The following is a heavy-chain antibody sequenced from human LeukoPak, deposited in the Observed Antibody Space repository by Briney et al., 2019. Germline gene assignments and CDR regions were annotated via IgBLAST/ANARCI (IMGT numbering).Heavy chain of an antibody. CDR2: ISYTGGT. D-gene: IGHD3-22*01. V-gene: IGHV4-39*07. CDR1: GGSITSSSYY. J-gene: IGHJ5*02. CDR3: ARASHYYDSSGSPPFDP. Sequence: SETLSLTCSVSGGSITSSSYYWGWIRQPPERGLEWIGTISYTGGTYYSPSLKSRVTISVDTSKNQFSLKLSSVTAADTAVYYCARASHYYDSSGSPPFDPWGQGTLVTVSS.